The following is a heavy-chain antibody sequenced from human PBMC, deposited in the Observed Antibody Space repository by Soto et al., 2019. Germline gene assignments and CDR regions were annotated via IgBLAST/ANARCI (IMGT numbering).Heavy chain of an antibody. J-gene: IGHJ6*02. V-gene: IGHV1-69*06. Sequence: ASVKVSCKASGGTFSSYAISWARQAPGQGLEWMGGIIPIFGTANYAQKFQGRVTITADKSTSTAYMELSSLRSEDTAVYYCARGVEAMATYYYYGMDVWGQGTTVTVSS. CDR2: IIPIFGTA. CDR1: GGTFSSYA. D-gene: IGHD5-18*01. CDR3: ARGVEAMATYYYYGMDV.